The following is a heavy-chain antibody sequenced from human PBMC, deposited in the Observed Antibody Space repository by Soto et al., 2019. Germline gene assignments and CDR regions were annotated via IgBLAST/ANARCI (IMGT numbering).Heavy chain of an antibody. CDR1: GFTFSRYA. CDR2: ISGDGGTT. J-gene: IGHJ4*02. CDR3: AKKRVLVPAMYHLDS. Sequence: EVQLLESGGGLVQPGGSLRLSCAASGFTFSRYAMNWVRQAPGKGLEWVSIISGDGGTTSYADSVKGRCTISRDNSNNTLYLAMNSLRAEDTAVYYCAKKRVLVPAMYHLDSWGQGTLVTVSS. D-gene: IGHD2-2*01. V-gene: IGHV3-23*01.